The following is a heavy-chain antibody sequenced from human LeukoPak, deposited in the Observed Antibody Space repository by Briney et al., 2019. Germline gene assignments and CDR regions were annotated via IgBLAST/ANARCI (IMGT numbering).Heavy chain of an antibody. Sequence: SETLSLTCSVSGASISRNTYYWGWIRQSPGKGLEWIGSIYYSGSTYYNPSLKSRVTISVDTSKNQFSLKLSSVTAADTAVYYCARRPYSSSWYFNWGQGTLVTVSS. J-gene: IGHJ4*02. CDR2: IYYSGST. V-gene: IGHV4-39*01. D-gene: IGHD6-13*01. CDR1: GASISRNTYY. CDR3: ARRPYSSSWYFN.